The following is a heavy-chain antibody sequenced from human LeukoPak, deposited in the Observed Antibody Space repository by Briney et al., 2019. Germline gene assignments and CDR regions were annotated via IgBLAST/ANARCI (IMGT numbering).Heavy chain of an antibody. CDR3: AKRFITMIVVVAKE. Sequence: HTGGSLRLSCAASGFTFSSYAMSWVRQAPGKGLEWVSAISGSGGSTYYADSVKGRFTISRDNSKSTLYLQMNSLRAEDTAVYYCAKRFITMIVVVAKEWGQGTLVTVSS. V-gene: IGHV3-23*01. CDR2: ISGSGGST. CDR1: GFTFSSYA. J-gene: IGHJ4*02. D-gene: IGHD3-22*01.